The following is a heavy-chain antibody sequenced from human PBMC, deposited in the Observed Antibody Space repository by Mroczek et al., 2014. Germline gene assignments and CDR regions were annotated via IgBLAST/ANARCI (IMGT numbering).Heavy chain of an antibody. CDR3: ARVKGDIPRRPLKQNAFDI. CDR2: INHSGST. D-gene: IGHD3-10*01. Sequence: QVQLQESGAGLLKPSETLSLTCAVYGGSFSGYYWSWIRQPPGKGLEWIGEINHSGSTNYNPSLKSRVTISVDTSKNQFSLKLSSVTAADTAVYYCARVKGDIPRRPLKQNAFDIWGQGTMVTVSS. J-gene: IGHJ3*02. V-gene: IGHV4-34*01. CDR1: GGSFSGYY.